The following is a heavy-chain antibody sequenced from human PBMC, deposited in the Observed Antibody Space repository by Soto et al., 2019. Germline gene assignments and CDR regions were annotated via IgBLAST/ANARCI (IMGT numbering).Heavy chain of an antibody. CDR1: GGSISSSSYY. D-gene: IGHD6-19*01. CDR3: ARQSLEMAAYYYYYGMDV. Sequence: SETLSLTCTVSGGSISSSSYYWGWIRQPPGKGLEWIGSIYYSGSTYYNPSLKSRVTISVDTSKNQFSLKLSSVTAADTAVYYCARQSLEMAAYYYYYGMDVWGQGTTVTVSS. J-gene: IGHJ6*02. CDR2: IYYSGST. V-gene: IGHV4-39*01.